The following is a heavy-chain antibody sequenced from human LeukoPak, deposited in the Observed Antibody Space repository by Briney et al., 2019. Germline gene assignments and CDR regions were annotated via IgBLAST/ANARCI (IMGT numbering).Heavy chain of an antibody. J-gene: IGHJ5*02. CDR1: GGTFSSYA. V-gene: IGHV1-69*05. CDR2: IIPIFGTA. Sequence: SVKVSCKASGGTFSSYAISWVRQAPGQGLEWMGGIIPIFGTANYAQKFQGRVTITTDESTSTAYMELSSLRSEDTAVYYCARDSHNCSSTSCYTGWFDPWGQGTLVTVSS. CDR3: ARDSHNCSSTSCYTGWFDP. D-gene: IGHD2-2*02.